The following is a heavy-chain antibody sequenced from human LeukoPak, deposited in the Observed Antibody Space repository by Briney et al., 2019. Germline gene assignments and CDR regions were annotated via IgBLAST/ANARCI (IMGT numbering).Heavy chain of an antibody. CDR2: INPNSGST. Sequence: ASVKVSCKASGYTFTGYYMHWVRQAPGQGLEWMGWINPNSGSTNYAQKFQGWVTMTRDTSISTAYMELSRLRSDDTAVYYCASEAAAGYFDYWGQGTLVTVSS. CDR1: GYTFTGYY. J-gene: IGHJ4*02. D-gene: IGHD6-13*01. CDR3: ASEAAAGYFDY. V-gene: IGHV1-2*04.